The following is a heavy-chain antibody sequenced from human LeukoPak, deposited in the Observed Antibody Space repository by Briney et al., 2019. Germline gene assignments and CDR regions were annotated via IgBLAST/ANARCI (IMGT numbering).Heavy chain of an antibody. V-gene: IGHV4-34*01. Sequence: PSETLSLTCAVYGGSFSGYYWSWIRQPPGKGLEWIGEINHSGSTNYNPSLKSRVTISVDTSKNQFSLKLSSVTAADTAVYYCARGGERRITMVRGVIYFDYWGQGTLVTVSS. CDR1: GGSFSGYY. D-gene: IGHD3-10*01. CDR3: ARGGERRITMVRGVIYFDY. CDR2: INHSGST. J-gene: IGHJ4*02.